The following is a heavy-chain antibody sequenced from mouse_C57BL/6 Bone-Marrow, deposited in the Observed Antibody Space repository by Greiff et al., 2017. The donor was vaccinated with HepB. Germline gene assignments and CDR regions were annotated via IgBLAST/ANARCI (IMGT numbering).Heavy chain of an antibody. CDR1: GFTFSSYG. CDR2: ISSGGSYT. Sequence: DVHLVESGGDLVKPGGSLKLSCAASGFTFSSYGMSWVRQTPDKRLEWVATISSGGSYTYYPDSVKGQFTISRDNAKNTLYLQMSSLKSEDTAMYYCARQAFFDYWGQGTTLTVSS. V-gene: IGHV5-6*01. J-gene: IGHJ2*01. CDR3: ARQAFFDY.